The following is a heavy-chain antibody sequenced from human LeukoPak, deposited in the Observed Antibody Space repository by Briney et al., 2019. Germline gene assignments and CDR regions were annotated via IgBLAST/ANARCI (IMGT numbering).Heavy chain of an antibody. Sequence: PGGSLRLSCAASGFTFSSYGMHWVRQAPGKGLEWVAFIKNDGNNKEYGDSVKGRFSISRDNSKYTLHLQMNSLRDEDTAVYYCALGLGVVVLVAPSEFDVFDIWGQGTMVTVSS. CDR1: GFTFSSYG. D-gene: IGHD3-22*01. CDR2: IKNDGNNK. CDR3: ALGLGVVVLVAPSEFDVFDI. J-gene: IGHJ3*02. V-gene: IGHV3-30*02.